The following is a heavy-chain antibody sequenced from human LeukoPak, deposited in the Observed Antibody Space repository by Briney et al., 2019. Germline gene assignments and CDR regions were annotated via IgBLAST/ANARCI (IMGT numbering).Heavy chain of an antibody. CDR2: ISYDGSNK. V-gene: IGHV3-30*18. CDR3: AKSSTTLWFGSWYFDL. Sequence: PGGSLRLSCAASGFTFSSYGMHWVRQAPGKGLEWGAVISYDGSNKYYADSVKGRFTISRDNSKNTLYLQMNSLRAEDTAVYYCAKSSTTLWFGSWYFDLWGRGTLVTVSS. CDR1: GFTFSSYG. J-gene: IGHJ2*01. D-gene: IGHD3-10*01.